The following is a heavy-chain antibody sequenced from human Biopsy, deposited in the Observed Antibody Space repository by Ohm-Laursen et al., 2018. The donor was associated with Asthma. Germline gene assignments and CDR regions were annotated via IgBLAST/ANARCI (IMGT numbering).Heavy chain of an antibody. Sequence: SLRLSCAPSGFAVSRDYMFWVRQAPGKGLEWVSVIYSGGASHAADSVRGRFTISGDYSKNTLYLQMHSLRAEDTAVYYCARGDSSNWSHYYFDYWGQGTLVTVSS. J-gene: IGHJ4*02. V-gene: IGHV3-53*01. D-gene: IGHD3-22*01. CDR3: ARGDSSNWSHYYFDY. CDR1: GFAVSRDY. CDR2: IYSGGAS.